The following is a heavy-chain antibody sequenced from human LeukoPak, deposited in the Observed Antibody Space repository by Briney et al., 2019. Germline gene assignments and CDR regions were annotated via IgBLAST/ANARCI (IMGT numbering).Heavy chain of an antibody. J-gene: IGHJ3*02. CDR2: IRSSSTI. CDR1: GFTFSSYT. V-gene: IGHV3-21*01. D-gene: IGHD3-10*01. CDR3: ARVGLLLYPDAFDI. Sequence: PGGSLRLSCAASGFTFSSYTMPWVRQAPGNGLEWVSSIRSSSTIYYADSVKGRFTISRDNAKNSLYLQMNSLRAEDTAVYYCARVGLLLYPDAFDIWGQGTRVTVST.